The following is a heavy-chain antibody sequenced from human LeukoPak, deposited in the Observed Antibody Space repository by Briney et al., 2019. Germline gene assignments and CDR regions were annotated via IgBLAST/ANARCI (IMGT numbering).Heavy chain of an antibody. Sequence: GGSLRLSCAASGFTFNNYAMSWVRQAPGKGLGWVSAISGSGGSTYYADSGKGRFTISRDNSKNTLFLQMNSLRAEDTAVYYCARVDGSGPGDYWGQGTLVTVSS. J-gene: IGHJ4*02. CDR3: ARVDGSGPGDY. D-gene: IGHD6-19*01. CDR2: ISGSGGST. V-gene: IGHV3-23*01. CDR1: GFTFNNYA.